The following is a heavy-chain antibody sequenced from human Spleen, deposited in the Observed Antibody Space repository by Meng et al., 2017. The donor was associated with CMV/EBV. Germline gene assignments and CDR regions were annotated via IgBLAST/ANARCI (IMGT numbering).Heavy chain of an antibody. D-gene: IGHD3-3*01. V-gene: IGHV3-23*01. Sequence: SFANLGFAFGNYALSWVRQAPGKGIQWVSAISGTGRDTYYADSVKGRFTISRDRSKSAVDLQMNSLTVDDTAVYYCATISRAAGFGYWGQGTLVTVSS. J-gene: IGHJ4*02. CDR2: ISGTGRDT. CDR1: GFAFGNYA. CDR3: ATISRAAGFGY.